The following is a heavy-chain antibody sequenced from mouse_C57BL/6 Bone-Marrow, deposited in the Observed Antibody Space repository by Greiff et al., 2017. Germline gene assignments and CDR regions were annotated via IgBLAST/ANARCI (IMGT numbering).Heavy chain of an antibody. CDR1: GYTFTSYW. CDR2: IDPSDSYT. V-gene: IGHV1-69*01. CDR3: ARRDSNYPWFAY. J-gene: IGHJ3*01. D-gene: IGHD2-5*01. Sequence: VQLQQPGAELVMPGASVKLSCKASGYTFTSYWMHWVKQRPGQGLEWIGEIDPSDSYTNYNQKFKGKSTLTVDKSSSTAYMQRSSLTSEDSAVYYCARRDSNYPWFAYWGQGTLVTVSA.